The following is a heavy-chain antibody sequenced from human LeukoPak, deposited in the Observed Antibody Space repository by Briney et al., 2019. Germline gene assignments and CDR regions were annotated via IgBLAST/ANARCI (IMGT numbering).Heavy chain of an antibody. J-gene: IGHJ4*02. CDR2: IYYSGST. D-gene: IGHD3-10*01. Sequence: SETLSLTCTVSGGSISSYYWSWIRQPPGKGLEWIGSIYYSGSTYYNPSLKSRVTISVDTSKNQFSLNLSSVTAADTAVYYCARDVGGFGELTWGQGTLVTVSS. CDR3: ARDVGGFGELT. V-gene: IGHV4-59*12. CDR1: GGSISSYY.